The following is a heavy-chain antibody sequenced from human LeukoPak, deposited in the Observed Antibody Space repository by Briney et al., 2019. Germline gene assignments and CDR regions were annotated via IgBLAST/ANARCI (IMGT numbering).Heavy chain of an antibody. CDR1: GGSISSGGYY. D-gene: IGHD6-6*01. V-gene: IGHV4-31*03. CDR3: ARGPSFGSTSRFDY. Sequence: SETLSLTCTVSGGSISSGGYYWSWVRQHPGKGLEWIGYIYYSGNTYYNPSLKSRVTISVDTSKNQFSLKLSSVTAADTAVYYCARGPSFGSTSRFDYWGQGTLVTVSS. J-gene: IGHJ4*02. CDR2: IYYSGNT.